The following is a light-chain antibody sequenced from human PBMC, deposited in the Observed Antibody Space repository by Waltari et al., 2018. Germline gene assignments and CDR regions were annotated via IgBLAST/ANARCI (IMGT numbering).Light chain of an antibody. CDR3: QQANSFPRT. V-gene: IGKV1-12*01. CDR2: AAS. J-gene: IGKJ5*01. CDR1: QDISSW. Sequence: DIQMTQYPSSVSASVGDRVTITCRVSQDISSWLAWYQQKPGKAPNLLIYAASSLQSGVPSRFSGSGSGTHFTLTISSLQPEDFATYYCQQANSFPRTFGQGTRLEMK.